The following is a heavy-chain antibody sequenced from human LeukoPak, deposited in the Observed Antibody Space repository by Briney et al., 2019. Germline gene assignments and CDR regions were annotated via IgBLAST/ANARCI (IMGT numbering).Heavy chain of an antibody. CDR1: GGSFSGYY. CDR2: INHSGST. Sequence: PSETLSLTCAVYGGSFSGYYWSWIRQPPGKGLEWIGEINHSGSTNYNPSLKSRVTISVGTSKNQFSLKLSSVTAADTAVYYCARGPLPYYYYYYYMDVWGKGTTVTVSS. CDR3: ARGPLPYYYYYYYMDV. V-gene: IGHV4-34*01. D-gene: IGHD2-2*01. J-gene: IGHJ6*03.